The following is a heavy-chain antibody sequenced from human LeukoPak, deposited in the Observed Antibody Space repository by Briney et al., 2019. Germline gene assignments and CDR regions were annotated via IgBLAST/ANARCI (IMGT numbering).Heavy chain of an antibody. CDR2: ITNDGRDT. J-gene: IGHJ4*02. D-gene: IGHD1-26*01. CDR1: EFTFSSYW. Sequence: GGSLRLSCAASEFTFSSYWMHWVRQAPGEGLVWVSRITNDGRDTWYADSVKGRFTISRDNAKNTLYLQMNSLRVEDTAVYYCARDMDVVGASVDYWGQGTLVTVSS. V-gene: IGHV3-74*01. CDR3: ARDMDVVGASVDY.